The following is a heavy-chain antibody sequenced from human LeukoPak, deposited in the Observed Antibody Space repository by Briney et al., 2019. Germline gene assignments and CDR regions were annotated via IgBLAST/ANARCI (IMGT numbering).Heavy chain of an antibody. Sequence: GRSLRLSCAASGFTFSSYGMHWVRRAPGKGLEWVAVISYDGSNKYYADSVKGRFTISRDNSKNTLYLQTNSLRAEDTAVYYCAKESGYCSSTSCYAHLFDYWGQGTLVAVSS. CDR2: ISYDGSNK. V-gene: IGHV3-30*18. CDR3: AKESGYCSSTSCYAHLFDY. D-gene: IGHD2-2*01. CDR1: GFTFSSYG. J-gene: IGHJ4*02.